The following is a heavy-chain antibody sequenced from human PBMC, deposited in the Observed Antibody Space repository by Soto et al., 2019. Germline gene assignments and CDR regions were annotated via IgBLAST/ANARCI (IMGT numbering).Heavy chain of an antibody. Sequence: VQVVASGGGLVQPGRSLRLSCAVSGFRFEQYVMHWVRQAPGKGLECVSTVSPTGDTVAYADSVEGRFTVSRDNAKTSLYLQMNRRKGDDTAVYCCLKDAPKGSIAGWGQGTLVNVSS. D-gene: IGHD2-21*01. CDR2: VSPTGDTV. V-gene: IGHV3-9*01. J-gene: IGHJ4*02. CDR1: GFRFEQYV. CDR3: LKDAPKGSIAG.